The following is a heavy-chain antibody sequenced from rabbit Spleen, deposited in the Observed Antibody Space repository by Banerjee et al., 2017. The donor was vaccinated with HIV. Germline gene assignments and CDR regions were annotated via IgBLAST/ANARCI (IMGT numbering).Heavy chain of an antibody. CDR2: IYGGSSGDT. CDR3: ARDTGSSFSSYGMDL. Sequence: QSLEESGGDLVKPGASLTLTCTASGFSFIAGYYMCWVRQAPGKGLEWIACIYGGSSGDTYYASWARGRFTISKTSSTTVPLQMTSLTAADTATYFCARDTGSSFSSYGMDLWGPGTLVTVS. D-gene: IGHD8-1*01. V-gene: IGHV1S40*01. CDR1: GFSFIAGYY. J-gene: IGHJ6*01.